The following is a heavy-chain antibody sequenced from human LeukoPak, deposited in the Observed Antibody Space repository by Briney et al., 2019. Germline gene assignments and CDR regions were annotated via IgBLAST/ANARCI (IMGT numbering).Heavy chain of an antibody. CDR2: IIPIFGTA. CDR3: ARDYGVGSTMFDYY. V-gene: IGHV1-69*13. J-gene: IGHJ4*02. Sequence: SVKVSCKASGGTFSSYAISWVRQAPGQGLEWMGGIIPIFGTANYAQKFQGRVTITADESTATAYMELSSLRSDDTAVYYCARDYGVGSTMFDYYWGQGTLVTVSS. D-gene: IGHD1-26*01. CDR1: GGTFSSYA.